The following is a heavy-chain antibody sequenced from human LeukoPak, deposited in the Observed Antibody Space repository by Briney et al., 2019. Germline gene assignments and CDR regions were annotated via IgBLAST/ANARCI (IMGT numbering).Heavy chain of an antibody. CDR3: ARDPSNTSGRYIYFDY. J-gene: IGHJ4*02. D-gene: IGHD6-19*01. CDR2: ISAYNGDT. CDR1: GYAFTRYG. Sequence: ASVKVSCKASGYAFTRYGFSWVRQVPGQGLEWMGWISAYNGDTNYAQKFKGRVTMTTDTSTRTAYMELRSLRSDDTAVYYCARDPSNTSGRYIYFDYWGQRTLVTVSS. V-gene: IGHV1-18*01.